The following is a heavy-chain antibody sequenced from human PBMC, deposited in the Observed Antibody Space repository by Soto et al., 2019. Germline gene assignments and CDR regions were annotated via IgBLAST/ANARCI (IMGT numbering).Heavy chain of an antibody. V-gene: IGHV4-31*03. CDR2: IYYSGST. CDR3: ARRDYRSSSVEGFDI. Sequence: QVQLQESGPGLVKPSQTLSLTCTVSGGSISSGDYYWSWIRQHPGKGLEWIGYIYYSGSTYYNPSRTGRVTVSLDTSKNQCSLKLSSVTAADTAVYYCARRDYRSSSVEGFDIWGQGTMVTVPS. J-gene: IGHJ3*02. D-gene: IGHD6-6*01. CDR1: GGSISSGDYY.